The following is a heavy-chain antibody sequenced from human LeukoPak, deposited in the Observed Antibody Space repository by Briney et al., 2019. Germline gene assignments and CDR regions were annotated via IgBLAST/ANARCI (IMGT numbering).Heavy chain of an antibody. V-gene: IGHV4-34*01. J-gene: IGHJ4*02. Sequence: SETLSLTCAVYGGSFSGYYWGWIRQPPGKGLEWIGEINHSGSTNYNPSLKSRVTISVDTSKNQFSLKLSSVTAADTAVYYCARRRGYSYGRYLDYWGQGTLVTVSS. D-gene: IGHD5-18*01. CDR1: GGSFSGYY. CDR3: ARRRGYSYGRYLDY. CDR2: INHSGST.